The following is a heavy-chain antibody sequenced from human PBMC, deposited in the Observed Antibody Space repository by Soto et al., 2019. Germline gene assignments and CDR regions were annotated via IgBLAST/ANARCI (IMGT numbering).Heavy chain of an antibody. V-gene: IGHV3-23*01. CDR1: GFNFRKFA. Sequence: PWGSLRLSCAASGFNFRKFAMSWVRQDPGKGLEWVSGMSERIGPPLYADSVKGRFTISRDNSKSTLYLEMNNLRPEDTAVYYWAKDQDNTDYYWISDRWGGGNTVNASS. D-gene: IGHD4-17*01. CDR2: MSERIGPP. CDR3: AKDQDNTDYYWISDR. J-gene: IGHJ2*01.